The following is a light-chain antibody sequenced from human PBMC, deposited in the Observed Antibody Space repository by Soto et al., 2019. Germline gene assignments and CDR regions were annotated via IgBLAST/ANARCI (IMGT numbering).Light chain of an antibody. Sequence: EVEMTQSPATLPVSPGERATLSCRASQSVSTNLDWYQQKPGQAPRLLISGASTRATGIPARFSGSGSGTEFTLTISSLQSEDFAVYYCQQYNNWPGTFGQGTNLEIK. J-gene: IGKJ2*01. CDR2: GAS. CDR1: QSVSTN. CDR3: QQYNNWPGT. V-gene: IGKV3-15*01.